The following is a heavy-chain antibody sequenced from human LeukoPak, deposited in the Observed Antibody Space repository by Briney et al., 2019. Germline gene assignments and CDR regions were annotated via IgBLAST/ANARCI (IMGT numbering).Heavy chain of an antibody. J-gene: IGHJ6*02. V-gene: IGHV3-53*01. D-gene: IGHD3-22*01. CDR3: ARDNPLTYYYDSSGYFHHYYYGMDV. CDR1: GFTVSSNY. Sequence: PGGSLRLSCAASGFTVSSNYMSWVRQAPGKGLEWVSVIYSGGSTYYADSVKGRFTISRDNSKNTLYLQMNSLRAEDTAVYYCARDNPLTYYYDSSGYFHHYYYGMDVWGQGTTVTVSS. CDR2: IYSGGST.